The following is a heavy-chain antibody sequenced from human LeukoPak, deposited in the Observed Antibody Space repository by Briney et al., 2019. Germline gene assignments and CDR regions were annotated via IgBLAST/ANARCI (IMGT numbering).Heavy chain of an antibody. Sequence: ASVKVSCKASGYTFTGYYMHWVRQAPGQGLEWMGWINPNSGGTNYAQKFQGRVTMTRDTSISTAYMELSRLRSDDTAVYYCARVRGLGYCSGGSRNGAFDIWGQGTMVTVSS. CDR1: GYTFTGYY. J-gene: IGHJ3*02. CDR3: ARVRGLGYCSGGSRNGAFDI. CDR2: INPNSGGT. V-gene: IGHV1-2*02. D-gene: IGHD2-15*01.